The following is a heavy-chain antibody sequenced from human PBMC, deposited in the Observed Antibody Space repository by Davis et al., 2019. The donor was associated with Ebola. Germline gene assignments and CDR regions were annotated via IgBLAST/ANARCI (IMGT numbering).Heavy chain of an antibody. J-gene: IGHJ4*02. D-gene: IGHD3-22*01. CDR1: GYTFISYY. CDR2: INPGARST. V-gene: IGHV1-46*01. CDR3: ARAIYYYDGSAYSDF. Sequence: AASVKVSCKASGYTFISYYLHWVRQAPGHGLEWMGVINPGARSTSYAQKFQGRVTMSRDTSTNTVYMDLSSLRSEDTAVYYCARAIYYYDGSAYSDFWGQGTLVTVSS.